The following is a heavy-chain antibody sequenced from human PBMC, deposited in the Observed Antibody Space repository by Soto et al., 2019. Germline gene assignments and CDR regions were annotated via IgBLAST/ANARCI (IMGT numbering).Heavy chain of an antibody. Sequence: PGGSLRLSCTTSGFTSGYYAMGWFRQAPGKGLQWVSFIRAKAYGGATAYAASVKGRFTISRGDSRNIAYLQMDSLITEDTGVYYCSKDLISRVAAFDSWGQGTPVTVSS. V-gene: IGHV3-49*03. J-gene: IGHJ4*02. CDR3: SKDLISRVAAFDS. CDR1: GFTSGYYA. CDR2: IRAKAYGGAT. D-gene: IGHD6-19*01.